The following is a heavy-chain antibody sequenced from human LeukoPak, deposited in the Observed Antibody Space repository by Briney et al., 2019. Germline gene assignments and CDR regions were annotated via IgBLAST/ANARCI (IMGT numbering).Heavy chain of an antibody. Sequence: GASVKVSCKTSGYTFTGHYIHWVRQAPGQGLEWMGWINPKNAGTNYAQKFQGRVTMTRDTSTGTAYMGLSRLRSDDTAVYYCARTLYIAAAPGGFDYWGQGTLVAVSS. CDR2: INPKNAGT. J-gene: IGHJ4*02. CDR1: GYTFTGHY. CDR3: ARTLYIAAAPGGFDY. D-gene: IGHD6-13*01. V-gene: IGHV1-2*02.